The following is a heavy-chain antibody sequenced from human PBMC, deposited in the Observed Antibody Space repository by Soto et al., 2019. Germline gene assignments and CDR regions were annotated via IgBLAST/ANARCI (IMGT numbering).Heavy chain of an antibody. D-gene: IGHD5-18*01. CDR2: IYYSGST. CDR3: ARDRAVDTAVVGPYYYMDV. CDR1: GGSISSYY. V-gene: IGHV4-59*01. Sequence: QVQLQESGPGLVKPSETLSLTCTVSGGSISSYYWSWIRQPPGKGLEWIGYIYYSGSTNYNPSLKSRVTISVDTSKNQFSLKLSSVTAADTAVYYCARDRAVDTAVVGPYYYMDVWGKGTTVTVSS. J-gene: IGHJ6*03.